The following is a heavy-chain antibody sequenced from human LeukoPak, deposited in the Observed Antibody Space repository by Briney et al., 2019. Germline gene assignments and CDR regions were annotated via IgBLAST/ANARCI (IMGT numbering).Heavy chain of an antibody. CDR3: ARAHPAWQQLVYFDY. Sequence: ASVKVSCKASGYTFTGYYMHWVRQAPGQGLEWMGWINAGNGNTKYSQEFQGRVTITRDTSASTAYMELSSLRSEDMAVYYCARAHPAWQQLVYFDYWGQGTLVTVSS. V-gene: IGHV1-3*03. J-gene: IGHJ4*02. CDR2: INAGNGNT. CDR1: GYTFTGYY. D-gene: IGHD6-13*01.